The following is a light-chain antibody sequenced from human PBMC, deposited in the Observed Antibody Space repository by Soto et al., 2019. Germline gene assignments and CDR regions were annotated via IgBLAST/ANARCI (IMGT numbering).Light chain of an antibody. CDR3: GTWDSSLSARV. CDR1: SSNIGNNY. CDR2: DNN. Sequence: QSVLTQPPSVSAAPGQKVTISCSGSSSNIGNNYVSWYQHLPGTAPKLLIYDNNKRPSGIPDRFSGSKSGTSATLGITGLQTGDEADYYCGTWDSSLSARVFGGGTQLTVL. V-gene: IGLV1-51*01. J-gene: IGLJ2*01.